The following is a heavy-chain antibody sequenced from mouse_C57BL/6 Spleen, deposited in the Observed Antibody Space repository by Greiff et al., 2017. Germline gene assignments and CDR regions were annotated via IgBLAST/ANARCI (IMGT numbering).Heavy chain of an antibody. CDR2: IYPGDGDT. J-gene: IGHJ2*01. V-gene: IGHV1-82*01. CDR1: GYAFSSSW. CDR3: ARSGYCGSSYFDY. Sequence: QVQLQQSGPELVKPGASVKISCKASGYAFSSSWMNWVKQRPGKGLEWIGRIYPGDGDTNYNGKFKGKATLTADKSSSTAYMQLSSLTSEDSAVYFCARSGYCGSSYFDYWGQGTTLTVSS. D-gene: IGHD1-1*01.